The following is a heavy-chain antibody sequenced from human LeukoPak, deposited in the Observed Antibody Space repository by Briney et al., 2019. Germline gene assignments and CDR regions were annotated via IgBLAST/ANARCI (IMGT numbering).Heavy chain of an antibody. CDR2: INPGGGDT. V-gene: IGHV1-46*01. D-gene: IGHD1-1*01. CDR1: GYTFTSYY. CDR3: ARGPRGQRFDY. J-gene: IGHJ4*02. Sequence: ASVKVFCKASGYTFTSYYMHWVRQAPGQGLEWMGLINPGGGDTTYAQNLQGRVTMTRDTSTSTVYMELSNLISEDTAVYYCARGPRGQRFDYWGQGTLVTVSS.